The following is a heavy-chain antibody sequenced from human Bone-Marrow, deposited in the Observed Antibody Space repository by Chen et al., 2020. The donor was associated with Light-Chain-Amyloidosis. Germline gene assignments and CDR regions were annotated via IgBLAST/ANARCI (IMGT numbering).Heavy chain of an antibody. Sequence: GTGLVKPSGTLSLTCAVSGDSLSSSHWWSWVRQPPGKGLEWIGEIYHSGSTNYNPSLKSRVTISVDKSKNQFSLNLSSVTAADTAVYYCARAWGSSSGSLEYWGQGTLVTVSS. CDR1: GDSLSSSHW. D-gene: IGHD6-19*01. CDR3: ARAWGSSSGSLEY. V-gene: IGHV4-4*02. CDR2: IYHSGST. J-gene: IGHJ4*02.